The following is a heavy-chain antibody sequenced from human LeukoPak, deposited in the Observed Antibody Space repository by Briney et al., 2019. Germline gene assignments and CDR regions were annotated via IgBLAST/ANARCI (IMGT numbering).Heavy chain of an antibody. CDR2: ISYGGNDG. CDR3: AKDRDGWYTWDY. D-gene: IGHD6-19*01. Sequence: GGSLRLSCAAFGFTFRSYGMHWVRQAPGKGLEWVAFISYGGNDGRHADSVKGRFTISRGNSKSTLYLQMNSLGAEDTALYYYAKDRDGWYTWDYWGQGTLVTVSS. J-gene: IGHJ4*02. CDR1: GFTFRSYG. V-gene: IGHV3-30*18.